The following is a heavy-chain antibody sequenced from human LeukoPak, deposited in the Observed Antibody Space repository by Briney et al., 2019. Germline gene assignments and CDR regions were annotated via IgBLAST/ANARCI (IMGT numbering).Heavy chain of an antibody. CDR1: GFTFSSYA. CDR3: ARDWSPGGRGLDYFDY. D-gene: IGHD3-16*01. Sequence: PGGSLRLSCAASGFTFSSYAMHWVRQAPGKGLEWVAVISYDGSNKYYADSVKDRFTISRDNSKNTLYLQMNSLRAEDTAVYYCARDWSPGGRGLDYFDYWGQGTLVTVSS. J-gene: IGHJ4*02. V-gene: IGHV3-30*01. CDR2: ISYDGSNK.